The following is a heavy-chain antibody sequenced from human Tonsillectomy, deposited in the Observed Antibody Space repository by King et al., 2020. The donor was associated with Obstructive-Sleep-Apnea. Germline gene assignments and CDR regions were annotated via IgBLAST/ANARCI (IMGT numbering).Heavy chain of an antibody. CDR2: INSDGSST. D-gene: IGHD4-23*01. CDR3: ARDGAYGGTYNWFDP. CDR1: GFTFSSYW. J-gene: IGHJ5*02. V-gene: IGHV3-74*01. Sequence: VQLVQSGGGLVQPGGSLRLSCAASGFTFSSYWIHWVRQAPGKGRVWVSRINSDGSSTSYADSVKGRFTISRDNAKNTLYLQMNSLRAEDTAVYYCARDGAYGGTYNWFDPWGQGTLVTVSS.